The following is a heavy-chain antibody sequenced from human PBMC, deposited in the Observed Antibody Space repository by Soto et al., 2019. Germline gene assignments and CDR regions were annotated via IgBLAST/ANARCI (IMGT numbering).Heavy chain of an antibody. V-gene: IGHV3-33*01. Sequence: GGSLRLSCVASGFSFSDYGIHWVRQAPGKGLGWVAIIWYDGSNKYYVDSVKGRFTVSRDNSKNTLYLQMNSLTAEDTAVYYCARDGGGNEQFDYWGQGTLVTVSS. CDR3: ARDGGGNEQFDY. CDR2: IWYDGSNK. D-gene: IGHD5-12*01. CDR1: GFSFSDYG. J-gene: IGHJ4*02.